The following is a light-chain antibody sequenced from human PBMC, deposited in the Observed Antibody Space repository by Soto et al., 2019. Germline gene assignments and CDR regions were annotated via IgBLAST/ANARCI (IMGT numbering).Light chain of an antibody. Sequence: EIVMTQSPATLSVSPGERATLSCRASQSVSSNLAWYQQKPGQAPRLLIYGASTRATVIPARFSGSGSGTEFILTISSRQSKDFADYYCQQYNNWAGTFGPVTKVDIK. J-gene: IGKJ3*01. CDR1: QSVSSN. CDR3: QQYNNWAGT. CDR2: GAS. V-gene: IGKV3-15*01.